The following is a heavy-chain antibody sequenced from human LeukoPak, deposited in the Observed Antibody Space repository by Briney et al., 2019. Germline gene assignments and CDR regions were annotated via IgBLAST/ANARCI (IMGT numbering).Heavy chain of an antibody. J-gene: IGHJ3*02. D-gene: IGHD6-13*01. CDR2: IYPGDSDT. CDR3: ARASSWSLDAFDI. V-gene: IGHV5-51*01. Sequence: PGESLKISCKGSGYSFTSCWIGWVRQMPGKGLEWMGIIYPGDSDTRYSPSFQGQVTISADKSISTAYLQWSSLKASDTAMYYCARASSWSLDAFDIWGQGTMVTVSS. CDR1: GYSFTSCW.